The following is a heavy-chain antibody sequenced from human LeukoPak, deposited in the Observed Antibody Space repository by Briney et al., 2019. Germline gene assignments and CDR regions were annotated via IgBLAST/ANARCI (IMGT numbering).Heavy chain of an antibody. CDR2: FIPVLRTA. CDR3: ARGKGFVGHFDS. V-gene: IGHV1-69*04. J-gene: IGHJ4*02. Sequence: SVKVSCKASGGTFSSYAISWVRQAPGQGLEWMGRFIPVLRTAEYTERFQGRVTITADKSTNTAYMELTSLKSEDTAVYYCARGKGFVGHFDSWGQGTLVTVSS. D-gene: IGHD2-15*01. CDR1: GGTFSSYA.